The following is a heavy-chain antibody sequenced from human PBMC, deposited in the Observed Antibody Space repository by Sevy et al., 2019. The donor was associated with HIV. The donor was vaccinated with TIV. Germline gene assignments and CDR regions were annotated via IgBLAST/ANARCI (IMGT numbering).Heavy chain of an antibody. CDR1: GYTFTSYG. CDR2: ISAYNGNT. V-gene: IGHV1-18*01. CDR3: ARDVHERQQLAGSYYYGMDF. D-gene: IGHD6-13*01. Sequence: ASVKVSCKASGYTFTSYGISWVRQAPGQGLEWMGWISAYNGNTNYAQKLQGRVTMTTDTSTSTAYMELRSLRSDDTAVYYCARDVHERQQLAGSYYYGMDFWGQGTTVTVSS. J-gene: IGHJ6*02.